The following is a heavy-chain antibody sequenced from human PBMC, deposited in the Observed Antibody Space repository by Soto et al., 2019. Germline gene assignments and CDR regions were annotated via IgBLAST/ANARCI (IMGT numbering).Heavy chain of an antibody. J-gene: IGHJ3*02. CDR3: AKCPGAYYYDSSGYYGYAFDI. V-gene: IGHV3-9*01. D-gene: IGHD3-22*01. Sequence: GGSLRLSCAASGFTFDDYAMHWVRQAPGKCLEWVSGISWNSGSIGYADSVKGRFTISRDNAKNSLYLQMNSLRAEDTALYYCAKCPGAYYYDSSGYYGYAFDIWGQGTMVTV. CDR1: GFTFDDYA. CDR2: ISWNSGSI.